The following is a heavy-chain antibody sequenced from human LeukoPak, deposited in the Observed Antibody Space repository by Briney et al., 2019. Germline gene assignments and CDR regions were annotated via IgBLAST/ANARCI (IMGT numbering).Heavy chain of an antibody. CDR1: GGSISSGGYS. CDR2: IYHSGST. J-gene: IGHJ4*02. CDR3: ARLLLWFGGLDY. D-gene: IGHD3-10*01. V-gene: IGHV4-30-2*01. Sequence: SETLSLTCTVSGGSISSGGYSWSWIRQPPGKGLEWIGYIYHSGSTYYNPSLKSRVTISVDRSKNQFSLKLSSVTAADTAVYYCARLLLWFGGLDYWGQGTLVTVSS.